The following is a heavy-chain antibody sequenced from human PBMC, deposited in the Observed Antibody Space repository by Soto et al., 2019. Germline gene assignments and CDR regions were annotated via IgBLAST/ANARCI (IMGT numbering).Heavy chain of an antibody. CDR3: ARARIEAALIIDY. CDR2: IYYSGST. D-gene: IGHD6-6*01. CDR1: GGSISSYY. J-gene: IGHJ4*02. V-gene: IGHV4-59*01. Sequence: SETLSLTCTVSGGSISSYYWSWIRQPPGKGLEWIGYIYYSGSTNYNPSLKSRVTISVDTSKNQFSLKLSSVTAADTAVYYCARARIEAALIIDYWGQGTLVTVSS.